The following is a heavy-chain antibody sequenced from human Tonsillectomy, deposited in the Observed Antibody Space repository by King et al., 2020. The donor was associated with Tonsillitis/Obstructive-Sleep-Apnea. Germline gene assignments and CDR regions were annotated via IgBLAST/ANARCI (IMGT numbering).Heavy chain of an antibody. J-gene: IGHJ4*02. D-gene: IGHD2-2*01. V-gene: IGHV3-33*01. CDR1: GFTFSDYG. CDR3: ARVSLPGYCGTASCFGSDY. CDR2: IWFDGSTQ. Sequence: QLVQSGGGVVQPGRSLRLSCAASGFTFSDYGMHWFRQAPGKGLEWVALIWFDGSTQYYADSVKGRFTISRDNSMDTLFLQLNILRAEDTALYYCARVSLPGYCGTASCFGSDYWGQGTLVTVSS.